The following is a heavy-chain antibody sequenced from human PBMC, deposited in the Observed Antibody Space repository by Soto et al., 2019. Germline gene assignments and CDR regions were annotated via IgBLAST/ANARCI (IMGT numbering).Heavy chain of an antibody. Sequence: SETLSLTCTVSGDSVNNSSYYWGWLRQPPRKGLEWIGSIYHSGNTYYNPSLRSPVTISGDTSKNQFSPKLNSVTATDTAIYYCARHSSWYGNFDYWGQGTLVTVSS. CDR3: ARHSSWYGNFDY. V-gene: IGHV4-39*01. D-gene: IGHD6-13*01. CDR2: IYHSGNT. J-gene: IGHJ4*02. CDR1: GDSVNNSSYY.